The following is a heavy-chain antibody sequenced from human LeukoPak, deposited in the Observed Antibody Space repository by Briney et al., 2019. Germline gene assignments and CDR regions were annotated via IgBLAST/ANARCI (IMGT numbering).Heavy chain of an antibody. V-gene: IGHV4-59*05. CDR3: ARATYYYDSSGSNLIGDDAFDI. D-gene: IGHD3-22*01. CDR2: IYYSGST. Sequence: SETLSLTCTVSGGSISSYYWSWIRQPPGKGLEWIGSIYYSGSTYYNPSLKSRVTISVDTSKNQFSLKLSSVTVADTAVYYCARATYYYDSSGSNLIGDDAFDIWGQGTMVTVSS. J-gene: IGHJ3*02. CDR1: GGSISSYY.